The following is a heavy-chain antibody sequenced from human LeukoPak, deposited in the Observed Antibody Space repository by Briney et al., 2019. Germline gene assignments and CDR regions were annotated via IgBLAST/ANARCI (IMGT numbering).Heavy chain of an antibody. D-gene: IGHD3-22*01. V-gene: IGHV3-23*01. Sequence: GGSLRLSCAVSGFTFSSYAMSWVRQVPGKGLEWVSAISGSGGSTYYADSVKGRFTISRDNSKNTLYLQMNSLRAEDTAVYYCAKVPILYYYDSSGYRYFDYWGQGTLVTVSS. CDR3: AKVPILYYYDSSGYRYFDY. J-gene: IGHJ4*02. CDR1: GFTFSSYA. CDR2: ISGSGGST.